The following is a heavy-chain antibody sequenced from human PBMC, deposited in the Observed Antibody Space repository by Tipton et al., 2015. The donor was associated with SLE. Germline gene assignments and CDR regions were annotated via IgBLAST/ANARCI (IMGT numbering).Heavy chain of an antibody. D-gene: IGHD3-10*01. J-gene: IGHJ4*02. Sequence: GLVKPSETLSLSCSVSGGSISSYYWTWIRRPPGKGLEWIGYIYYTGITNYNPSLKSRVTLSIDTSNNQFSLRLTSVTAADTAVYFCARVGDYYNSGSRVFDHWGQGILVTVSS. CDR1: GGSISSYY. V-gene: IGHV4-59*12. CDR3: ARVGDYYNSGSRVFDH. CDR2: IYYTGIT.